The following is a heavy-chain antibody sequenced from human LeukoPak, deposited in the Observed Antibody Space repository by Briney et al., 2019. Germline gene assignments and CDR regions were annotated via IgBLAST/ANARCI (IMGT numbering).Heavy chain of an antibody. J-gene: IGHJ4*02. CDR1: GFTFSSYD. V-gene: IGHV3-13*04. Sequence: GGSLRLSCAASGFTFSSYDMHWVRQATGKGLEWVSAIGTAGDTYYPGSVKGRFTISRENAKNSLYLQMNSLRAGDTAAYYCARTLGYSSGWSLFDYWGQGTLVTVSS. D-gene: IGHD6-19*01. CDR3: ARTLGYSSGWSLFDY. CDR2: IGTAGDT.